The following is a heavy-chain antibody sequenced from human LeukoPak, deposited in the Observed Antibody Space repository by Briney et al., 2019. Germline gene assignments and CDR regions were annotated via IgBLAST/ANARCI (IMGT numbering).Heavy chain of an antibody. J-gene: IGHJ4*02. CDR3: ARLWSHSKTEDY. V-gene: IGHV4-39*01. Sequence: SETLSLTCTVSGDSISSGLYAWGWIRQPPGEGLEWIGNIDHNGDTYYNPSLRSRVTLSVDTSENQFSLNLRSVTAADTAVYYCARLWSHSKTEDYWGQGTVVTVSS. CDR2: IDHNGDT. CDR1: GDSISSGLYA. D-gene: IGHD3-10*01.